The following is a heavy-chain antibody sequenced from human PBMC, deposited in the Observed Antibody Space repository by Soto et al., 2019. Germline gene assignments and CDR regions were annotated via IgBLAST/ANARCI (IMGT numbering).Heavy chain of an antibody. CDR1: GFTFSSYG. J-gene: IGHJ6*02. Sequence: GGSLRLSCAASGFTFSSYGMHWVRQAPGKGLEWVAVIWYDGSNKYYADPVKGRFTISRDNSKNTLYLQMNSLRAEDTAVYYCAKTLYGDYYYYGMDVWGQGTTVTVSS. V-gene: IGHV3-33*06. CDR3: AKTLYGDYYYYGMDV. D-gene: IGHD4-17*01. CDR2: IWYDGSNK.